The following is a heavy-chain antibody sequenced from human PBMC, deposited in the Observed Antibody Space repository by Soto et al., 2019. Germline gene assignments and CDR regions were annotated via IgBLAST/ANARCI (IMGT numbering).Heavy chain of an antibody. CDR1: GFTFSSYS. D-gene: IGHD6-13*01. J-gene: IGHJ4*02. CDR2: ISSSSSYI. CDR3: AREDIAAAGNFDY. V-gene: IGHV3-21*01. Sequence: GGSLRLSCAASGFTFSSYSMNWVRQAPGKGLEWVSSISSSSSYIYYADSVKGRFTISRDNAKNSLYLQMNSLRAEDTAVYYCAREDIAAAGNFDYWGQGTLVTVSS.